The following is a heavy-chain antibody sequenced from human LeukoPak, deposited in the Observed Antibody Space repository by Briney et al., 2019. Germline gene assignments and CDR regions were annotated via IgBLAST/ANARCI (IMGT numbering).Heavy chain of an antibody. CDR1: GFTFSSYS. CDR3: ARATIFGWFDP. CDR2: ISSSSSYI. J-gene: IGHJ5*02. V-gene: IGHV3-21*01. Sequence: GGALILSCAAPGFTFSSYSRNWVRQAPGKGLEWVSSISSSSSYIYYADSVKGRFTISRDNAKNSLYLQMNSLRAEDTAVYYCARATIFGWFDPWGQGTLVTVSS. D-gene: IGHD3-9*01.